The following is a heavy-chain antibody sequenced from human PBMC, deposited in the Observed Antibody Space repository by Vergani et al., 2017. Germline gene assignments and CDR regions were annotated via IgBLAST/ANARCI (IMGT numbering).Heavy chain of an antibody. CDR3: AREERSNTSPFVGD. Sequence: EVHLLESGGGQVEAGGSLRLSCVASGFTFSNSAMSWVRQTSGKGLEWVSAISGHGDRTYYADSVKGRFTISRDNYKNTVYLQKNSLKAEDRATYYCAREERSNTSPFVGDWGQGTLVTV. D-gene: IGHD2/OR15-2a*01. J-gene: IGHJ4*02. CDR1: GFTFSNSA. CDR2: ISGHGDRT. V-gene: IGHV3-23*01.